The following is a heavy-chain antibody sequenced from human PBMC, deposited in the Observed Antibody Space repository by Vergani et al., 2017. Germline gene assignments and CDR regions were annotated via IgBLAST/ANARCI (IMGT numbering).Heavy chain of an antibody. CDR3: ARNYYGSGSYYRFDP. CDR2: IIPIFGTA. CDR1: GYTFTSYA. D-gene: IGHD3-10*01. Sequence: QVQLVQSGAEVKKPGASVKVSCKASGYTFTSYAISWVRQAPGQGLEWMGGIIPIFGTANYAQKFQGRVTITADESTSTAYMELSSLRSEDTAVYYCARNYYGSGSYYRFDPWGQGTLVTVSS. J-gene: IGHJ5*02. V-gene: IGHV1-69*13.